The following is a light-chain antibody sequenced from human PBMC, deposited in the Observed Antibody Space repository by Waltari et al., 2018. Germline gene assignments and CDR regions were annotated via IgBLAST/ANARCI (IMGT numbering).Light chain of an antibody. V-gene: IGKV3-20*01. CDR2: GTS. CDR3: QQYDGEVVT. J-gene: IGKJ4*01. Sequence: EIVLTQSPGTLSLSPGERATIPCRASQSVTSISLTWYQQKPGQAPRLLIYGTSSRATGIPDRFSCSGSGTDFTLTFSRLEPEDFAVYDCQQYDGEVVTFGGGTKVEI. CDR1: QSVTSIS.